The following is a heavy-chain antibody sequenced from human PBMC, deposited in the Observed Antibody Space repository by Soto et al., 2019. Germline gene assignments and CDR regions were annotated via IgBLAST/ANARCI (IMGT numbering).Heavy chain of an antibody. J-gene: IGHJ4*02. D-gene: IGHD6-13*01. Sequence: SETLSLTCTVSGGSISTYYWSWIRQPPGKGLEWIAYIFYTGNTNYNPSLKSRVTISVDTSKNHFSLKLSSVTAADTAVYYCARGSGGKKQLGGPYYFDYWGQGTLVTVSS. CDR3: ARGSGGKKQLGGPYYFDY. V-gene: IGHV4-59*01. CDR2: IFYTGNT. CDR1: GGSISTYY.